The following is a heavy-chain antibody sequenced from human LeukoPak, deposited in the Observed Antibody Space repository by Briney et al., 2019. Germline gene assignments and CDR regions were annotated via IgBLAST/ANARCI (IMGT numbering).Heavy chain of an antibody. V-gene: IGHV3-23*01. CDR3: AKGSEQAYDDYVPYYFDY. CDR1: GFTFSSYA. Sequence: PGGSLRLSCAASGFTFSSYAMSWVRQAPGKGLEWVSAISGSGGSTYYADSVKGRFTISRDNSKNTLYLQMNSLRAEDTAVYYCAKGSEQAYDDYVPYYFDYWGQGTLVTVSS. J-gene: IGHJ4*02. D-gene: IGHD4-17*01. CDR2: ISGSGGST.